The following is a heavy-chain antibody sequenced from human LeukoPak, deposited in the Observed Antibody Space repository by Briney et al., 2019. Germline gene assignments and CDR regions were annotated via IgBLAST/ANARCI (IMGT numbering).Heavy chain of an antibody. V-gene: IGHV4-38-2*02. Sequence: PSETLSLTCTVSNYSISSGYYWAWIRQSPGKGLEWIGSIYHGGSTYYNPSLRSRVIVSVDTSKNHFSLRMRSVTAADTAVYYCARDNIVVVAATKAYYFDYWGQGTLVTVSS. CDR3: ARDNIVVVAATKAYYFDY. CDR1: NYSISSGYY. D-gene: IGHD2-15*01. J-gene: IGHJ4*02. CDR2: IYHGGST.